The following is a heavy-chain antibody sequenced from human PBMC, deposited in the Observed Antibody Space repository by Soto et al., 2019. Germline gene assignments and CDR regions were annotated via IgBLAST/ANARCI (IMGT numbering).Heavy chain of an antibody. CDR1: GFTFSSYA. V-gene: IGHV3-23*01. CDR2: ISGSGGST. D-gene: IGHD3-9*01. J-gene: IGHJ3*02. Sequence: EVQLLESGGGLVQPGGSLRLSCAASGFTFSSYAMSWVRQAPGKGLEWVSAISGSGGSTYYADSVKGRFTISRDNSKNTLYLQMNSLRAEDTAVYYCANIITIYDAFDIWGQGTMVTVSS. CDR3: ANIITIYDAFDI.